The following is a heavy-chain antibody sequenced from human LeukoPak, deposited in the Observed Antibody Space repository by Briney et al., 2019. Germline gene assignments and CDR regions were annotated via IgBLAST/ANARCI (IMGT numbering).Heavy chain of an antibody. Sequence: SQTLSLTCAISGDSVSSNSAAWNWIRQSPSRGLEWLGRTYYRSKWYNDYAVSVKSRITINPDTSKNQFSLQLNSVTPEDTAVYYCARDRGRQQLEYYYYYYGMDVWGQGTTVTVSS. CDR3: ARDRGRQQLEYYYYYYGMDV. V-gene: IGHV6-1*01. D-gene: IGHD6-13*01. J-gene: IGHJ6*02. CDR1: GDSVSSNSAA. CDR2: TYYRSKWYN.